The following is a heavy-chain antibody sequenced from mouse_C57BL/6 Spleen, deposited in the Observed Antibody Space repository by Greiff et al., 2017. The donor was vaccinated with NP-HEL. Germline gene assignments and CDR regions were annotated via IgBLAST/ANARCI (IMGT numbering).Heavy chain of an antibody. V-gene: IGHV1-82*01. CDR2: IYPGDGDT. Sequence: QVQLQQSGPELVKPGASVKISCKASGYAFSSSWMNWVKQRPGKGLEWIGRIYPGDGDTNYNGKFKGKATLTADKSSSTAYMQLSSLTSEDSAVYFCARRGDYDETWFAYWGQGTLVTVSA. J-gene: IGHJ3*01. CDR3: ARRGDYDETWFAY. D-gene: IGHD2-4*01. CDR1: GYAFSSSW.